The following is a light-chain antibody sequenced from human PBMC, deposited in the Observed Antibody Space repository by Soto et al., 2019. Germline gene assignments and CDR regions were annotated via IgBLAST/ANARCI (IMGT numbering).Light chain of an antibody. CDR1: CSDIGAYNF. J-gene: IGLJ2*01. CDR3: SSYASSRDVF. Sequence: QSALTQPASLSASPGQSITISCVGTCSDIGAYNFVSWYQQHPGKAPKLMIYDVSNRPSGVSYRFSGSKSGNTASLTISGLQAEDEADYYCSSYASSRDVFFGGGTKLTVL. V-gene: IGLV2-14*03. CDR2: DVS.